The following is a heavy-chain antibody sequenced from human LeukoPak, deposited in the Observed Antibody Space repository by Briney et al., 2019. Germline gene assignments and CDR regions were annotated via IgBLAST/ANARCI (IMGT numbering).Heavy chain of an antibody. CDR3: ARDPLNSIAEAGDDAFDI. CDR1: GFTFSSYA. V-gene: IGHV3-23*01. J-gene: IGHJ3*02. Sequence: GGSLRLSCAASGFTFSSYAMSWVRQAPGKGLEWVSAISGSGGSTYYADSVKGRFTISRDNSKNTLYLQMNSLRAEDTSVYYCARDPLNSIAEAGDDAFDIWGQGTMVTVSS. D-gene: IGHD6-13*01. CDR2: ISGSGGST.